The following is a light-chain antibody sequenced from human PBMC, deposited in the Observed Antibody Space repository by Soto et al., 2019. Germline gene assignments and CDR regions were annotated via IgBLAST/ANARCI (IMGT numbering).Light chain of an antibody. CDR1: SSNIGNNF. CDR3: GSWDTSLSLCYV. Sequence: SVLTQPPSVSAAPGQNVTISCSGPSSNIGNNFVSWYQHLPGTAPKILIYDNVKRPSGIPDRFSGFKSGASATLGITGLQTGDEADYYCGSWDTSLSLCYVFGTGTKVTVL. CDR2: DNV. J-gene: IGLJ1*01. V-gene: IGLV1-51*01.